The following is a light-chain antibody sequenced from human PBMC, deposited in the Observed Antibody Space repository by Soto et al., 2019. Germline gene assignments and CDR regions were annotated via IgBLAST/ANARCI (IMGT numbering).Light chain of an antibody. CDR3: MQTLQTPLT. V-gene: IGKV2-28*01. CDR1: RSLYSSGYNC. CDR2: FGS. J-gene: IGKJ4*01. Sequence: DIVMTQSPFSLPVTPGEPASISCRYSRSLYSSGYNCLDWYLQKPGQPPQLLIYFGSNRASGVPDRFSGSGSGTDFTLEISRVEAEDLGVYYCMQTLQTPLTFGGGTKVEI.